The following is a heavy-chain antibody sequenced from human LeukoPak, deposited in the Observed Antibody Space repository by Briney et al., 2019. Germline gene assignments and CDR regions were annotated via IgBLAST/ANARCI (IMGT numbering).Heavy chain of an antibody. V-gene: IGHV3-74*01. CDR3: ARDGLHCSSTSCYTGFDY. Sequence: GGSLRLSCAASGFTFSSYWTHWVRQAPGKGLVWVSRINSDGSSTSYADSVKGRFTISRDNAKNTLYLQMNSLRAEDTAVYYCARDGLHCSSTSCYTGFDYWGQGTLVTVSS. CDR1: GFTFSSYW. D-gene: IGHD2-2*02. CDR2: INSDGSST. J-gene: IGHJ4*02.